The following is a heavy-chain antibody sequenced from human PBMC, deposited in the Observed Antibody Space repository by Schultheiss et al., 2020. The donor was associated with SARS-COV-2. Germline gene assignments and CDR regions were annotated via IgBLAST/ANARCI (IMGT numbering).Heavy chain of an antibody. V-gene: IGHV4-34*01. J-gene: IGHJ5*02. CDR1: GGSFSGYY. D-gene: IGHD6-19*01. CDR3: ARGRSGAEGWFDP. CDR2: INHSGST. Sequence: GSLRLSCAVYGGSFSGYYWSWIRQPPGKGLEWIGEINHSGSTNYNPSLKSRVTISVDTSKNQFSLKLSSVTAADTAVYYCARGRSGAEGWFDPWGQGTLVTVSS.